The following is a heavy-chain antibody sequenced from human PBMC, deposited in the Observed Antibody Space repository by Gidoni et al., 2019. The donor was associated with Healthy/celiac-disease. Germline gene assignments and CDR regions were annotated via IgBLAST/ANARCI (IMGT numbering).Heavy chain of an antibody. Sequence: QVQLQQWGAGLLKPSETLSLTCAVYGGSFRGYYWRWIRQPPGKGLEWSGEINHSGSTNYNPSLKSRVTISVDTSKNQFSLKLSSVTAADTAVDYCARERVTMVRGVTTLPYGMDVWGQGTTVTVSS. D-gene: IGHD3-10*01. CDR2: INHSGST. J-gene: IGHJ6*02. V-gene: IGHV4-34*01. CDR3: ARERVTMVRGVTTLPYGMDV. CDR1: GGSFRGYY.